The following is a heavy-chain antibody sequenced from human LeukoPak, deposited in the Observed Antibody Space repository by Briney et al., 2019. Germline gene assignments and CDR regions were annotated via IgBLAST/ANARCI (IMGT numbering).Heavy chain of an antibody. CDR3: ARDHRGARLAFDI. CDR2: IYTTETT. Sequence: SETLSLTCTVSGGSISTYFWSWIRQAAGKGLEWIGRIYTTETTNYNPSLKSRITMSIDTSKNQFSLKLSSVTAADTAVYYCARDHRGARLAFDIWGQGTMVTVSS. J-gene: IGHJ3*02. CDR1: GGSISTYF. D-gene: IGHD1-26*01. V-gene: IGHV4-4*07.